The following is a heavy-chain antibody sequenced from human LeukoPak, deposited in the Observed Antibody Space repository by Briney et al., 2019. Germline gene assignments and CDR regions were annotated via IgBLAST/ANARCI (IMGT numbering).Heavy chain of an antibody. J-gene: IGHJ3*02. CDR1: GYTFTSYD. V-gene: IGHV1-8*01. Sequence: ASVKVSCKASGYTFTSYDINWVRQSTGQGLEWMGWMNPNSGNTGYAQKFQGRVTMTRNTSISTAYMELSSLRSEDTAVYYCAIYSSGWHGYDAFDIWGQGTMVTVSS. CDR2: MNPNSGNT. CDR3: AIYSSGWHGYDAFDI. D-gene: IGHD6-19*01.